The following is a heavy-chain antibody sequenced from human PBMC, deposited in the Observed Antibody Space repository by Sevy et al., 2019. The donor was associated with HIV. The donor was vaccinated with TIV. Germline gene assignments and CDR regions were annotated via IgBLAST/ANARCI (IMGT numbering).Heavy chain of an antibody. CDR2: FDPEDGET. V-gene: IGHV1-24*01. D-gene: IGHD3-22*01. CDR1: GYTLTQLS. CDR3: ATTKDYYENSGCPFDY. Sequence: ASVKVSCKVFGYTLTQLSMHWVRQAPGKGLESIGSFDPEDGETLYAQKLQGRVTLTEDTSADTAYMELNNLRSEDTAVYYCATTKDYYENSGCPFDYWGQGTLVTVSS. J-gene: IGHJ4*02.